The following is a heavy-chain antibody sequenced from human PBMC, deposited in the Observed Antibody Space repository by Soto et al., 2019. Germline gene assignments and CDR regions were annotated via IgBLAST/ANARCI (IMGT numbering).Heavy chain of an antibody. V-gene: IGHV3-48*01. CDR1: GFTFSSYS. CDR2: ISSSSSPI. Sequence: EVQLVESGGGLVQPGGSLRLSCAASGFTFSSYSMNWVRQAPGKGLEWVSYISSSSSPIYYADSVKGRFTISRDNAKNSLYLQMNSLRTEDTAVYYCARDREADFVYWGQGTLVTVSS. J-gene: IGHJ4*02. CDR3: ARDREADFVY.